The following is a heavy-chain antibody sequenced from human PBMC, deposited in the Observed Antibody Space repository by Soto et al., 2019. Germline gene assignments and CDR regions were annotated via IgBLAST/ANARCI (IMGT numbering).Heavy chain of an antibody. D-gene: IGHD6-19*01. V-gene: IGHV1-3*01. CDR2: INAGNGNT. Sequence: ASVKVSCKASGYTFTIYAMHCGLQSPGQRLEWMGCINAGNGNTKYSQKFQGRVTITRDTSASTAYMELSSLRSEDTAVYYCARGGGSGWYYFDYWGQGTLVTVSS. J-gene: IGHJ4*02. CDR1: GYTFTIYA. CDR3: ARGGGSGWYYFDY.